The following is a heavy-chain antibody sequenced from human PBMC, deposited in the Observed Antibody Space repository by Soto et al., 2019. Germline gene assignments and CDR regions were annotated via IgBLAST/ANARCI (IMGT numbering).Heavy chain of an antibody. J-gene: IGHJ6*02. Sequence: RASVKVSCKASGGTFSSYAISWVRQAPGQGLEWMGGIIPIFGTANYAQKFQGRVTITADKSTSTAYMELSSLRSEDTAVYYCARDSLWGVPAARLDYYYYGMDVWGQGTTVTVSS. CDR1: GGTFSSYA. CDR3: ARDSLWGVPAARLDYYYYGMDV. V-gene: IGHV1-69*06. D-gene: IGHD2-2*01. CDR2: IIPIFGTA.